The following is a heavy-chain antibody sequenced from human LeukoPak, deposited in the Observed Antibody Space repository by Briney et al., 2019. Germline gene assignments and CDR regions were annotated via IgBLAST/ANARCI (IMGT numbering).Heavy chain of an antibody. CDR3: ARGEPLPGIAAAGTTGDAFDI. J-gene: IGHJ3*02. Sequence: ASVKVSCKASGYTFTSYDINWVRQATGQGLEWMGWMNPNSGNTGYAQKFQGRVTMTRNTSISTAYMELSSLRSEDTAVYYCARGEPLPGIAAAGTTGDAFDIWGQGTMVTVSS. CDR2: MNPNSGNT. D-gene: IGHD6-13*01. CDR1: GYTFTSYD. V-gene: IGHV1-8*01.